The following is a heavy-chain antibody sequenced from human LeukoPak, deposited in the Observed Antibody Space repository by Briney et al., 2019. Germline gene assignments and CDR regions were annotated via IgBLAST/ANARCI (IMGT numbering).Heavy chain of an antibody. J-gene: IGHJ4*02. D-gene: IGHD4-17*01. Sequence: GRSLRLSCAASGFTFSSFEMNWVRQTPGKGLEWVSYISSSGSSIYYADSVKGRFTISRDNAKNSLYLQMNSLRAADTAVYYCARGRVTGDYVRDFDYWGQGTLVTVSS. V-gene: IGHV3-48*03. CDR3: ARGRVTGDYVRDFDY. CDR1: GFTFSSFE. CDR2: ISSSGSSI.